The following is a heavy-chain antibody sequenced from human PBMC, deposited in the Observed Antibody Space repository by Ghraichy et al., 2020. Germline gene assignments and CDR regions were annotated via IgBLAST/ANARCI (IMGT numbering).Heavy chain of an antibody. Sequence: GGSLRLSCAASGFTFSSYWMSWVRQAPGKGLEWVANIKQDGSEKYYVDSVKGRFTISRDNAKNSLYLQMNSLRAEDTAVYYCARDPYMITFGGVIDYYYYGMDVWGQGTTVTVSS. CDR1: GFTFSSYW. V-gene: IGHV3-7*04. J-gene: IGHJ6*02. D-gene: IGHD3-16*02. CDR2: IKQDGSEK. CDR3: ARDPYMITFGGVIDYYYYGMDV.